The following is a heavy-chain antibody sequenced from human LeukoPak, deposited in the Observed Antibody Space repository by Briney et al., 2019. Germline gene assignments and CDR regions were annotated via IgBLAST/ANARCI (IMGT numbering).Heavy chain of an antibody. CDR3: AREVWYSSSSDGGYYYYYMDV. CDR2: IYYSGST. D-gene: IGHD6-6*01. Sequence: SETLSLTCTVSGGSISSYYWSWIRQPPGKGLEWIGYIYYSGSTNYNPSLKSRVTISVDTSKNQFSLKLSSVTAADTAVYYCAREVWYSSSSDGGYYYYYMDVWGKGTTVTVSS. J-gene: IGHJ6*03. V-gene: IGHV4-59*01. CDR1: GGSISSYY.